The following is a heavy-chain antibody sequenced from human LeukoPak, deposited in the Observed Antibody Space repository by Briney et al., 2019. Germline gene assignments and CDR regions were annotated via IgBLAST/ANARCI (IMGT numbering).Heavy chain of an antibody. CDR1: GFTFDDYA. D-gene: IGHD6-13*01. CDR2: ISWNSGSI. Sequence: GRSLRLSCAASGFTFDDYAMHWVRQAPGKGLEWVSGISWNSGSIGYADSVKGRFTISRDNAKNSLYLQMNSLRAEDTALYYCAKAPGYSSSWPEYFQHWGQGTLVTVSS. CDR3: AKAPGYSSSWPEYFQH. J-gene: IGHJ1*01. V-gene: IGHV3-9*01.